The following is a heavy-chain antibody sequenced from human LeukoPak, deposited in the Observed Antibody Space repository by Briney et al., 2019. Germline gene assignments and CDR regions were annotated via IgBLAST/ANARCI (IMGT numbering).Heavy chain of an antibody. CDR2: IKTDGSET. J-gene: IGHJ4*02. V-gene: IGHV3-7*03. CDR1: GFTFTSYS. D-gene: IGHD6-19*01. Sequence: GGSLRLSCAASGFTFTSYSMNWVRQAPGKGLEWVGHIKTDGSETHYLDSLRGRFSISRDNTNNALYLQMNSLRVEDTAVYYCVKNNGWFHLAQWGQGTLVTVSS. CDR3: VKNNGWFHLAQ.